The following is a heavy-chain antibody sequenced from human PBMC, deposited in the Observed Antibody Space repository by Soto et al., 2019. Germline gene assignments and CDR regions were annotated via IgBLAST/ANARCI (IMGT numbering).Heavy chain of an antibody. Sequence: GGSLRLSCAASGFTFSSYWMHWVRQAPGKGLVWVSRINSDGSSTSYADSVKGRFTISRDNAKNTLYLQMNSLRAEDTAVYYCALVRYYDSSGYYYYYYGMDVWGQGTTVTVSS. CDR2: INSDGSST. CDR1: GFTFSSYW. J-gene: IGHJ6*02. CDR3: ALVRYYDSSGYYYYYYGMDV. V-gene: IGHV3-74*01. D-gene: IGHD3-22*01.